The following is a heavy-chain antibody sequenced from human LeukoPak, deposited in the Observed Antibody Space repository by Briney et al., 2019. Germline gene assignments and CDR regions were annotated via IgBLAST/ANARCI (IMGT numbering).Heavy chain of an antibody. V-gene: IGHV3-73*01. D-gene: IGHD1-26*01. CDR3: TRHTLGSPEFAP. CDR2: IRSKANNFAT. J-gene: IGHJ5*02. CDR1: GFIFSDSA. Sequence: GGSLRLSCVGSGFIFSDSAIHWVRRPPGKGLEWVGRIRSKANNFATTYAASVNGRFSFSRDDSKNTASLQMDSLKPEDTAFYYCTRHTLGSPEFAPWGQGTLVTVSS.